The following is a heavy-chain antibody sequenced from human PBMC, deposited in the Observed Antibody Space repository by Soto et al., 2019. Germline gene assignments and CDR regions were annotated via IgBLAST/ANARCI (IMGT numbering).Heavy chain of an antibody. CDR1: GFSLSSYE. V-gene: IGHV3-48*03. J-gene: IGHJ2*01. CDR2: ISGSGSTI. D-gene: IGHD4-17*01. Sequence: GSLRLSCEPSGFSLSSYEMNWVRQAPGKGLEWVSYISGSGSTIYYADSVKGRFTISRDNAKNSLYLQMNSLRAEDMAVYYCAQGHADSPFWYFDLWGRGTLVTVHS. CDR3: AQGHADSPFWYFDL.